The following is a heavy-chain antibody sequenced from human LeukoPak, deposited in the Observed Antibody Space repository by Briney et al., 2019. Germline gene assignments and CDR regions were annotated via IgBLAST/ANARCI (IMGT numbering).Heavy chain of an antibody. V-gene: IGHV3-30*02. CDR1: GFTFSSYG. CDR3: AKLQPAARRSLDY. CDR2: IRYDGSNK. D-gene: IGHD2-2*01. Sequence: GGSLRLSCAASGFTFSSYGMPWVRQAPGKGLEWVAFIRYDGSNKYYADSVKGRFTISRDNSKNTLYLQMNSLRAEDTAVYYCAKLQPAARRSLDYWGQGTLVTVSS. J-gene: IGHJ4*02.